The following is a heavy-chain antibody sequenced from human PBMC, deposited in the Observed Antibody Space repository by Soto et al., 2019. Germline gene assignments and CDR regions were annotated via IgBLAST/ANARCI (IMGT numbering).Heavy chain of an antibody. CDR3: AKVRITIFGVVGTPKVPFDY. D-gene: IGHD3-3*01. V-gene: IGHV3-30*18. CDR2: ISYDGSNK. Sequence: GGSLRLSCAASGFTFSSYGMHWVRQAPGKGLEWVAVISYDGSNKYYADSVKGRFTISRDNSKNTLYLQMNSLRAEDTAVYYCAKVRITIFGVVGTPKVPFDYWGQGTLVTVSS. J-gene: IGHJ4*02. CDR1: GFTFSSYG.